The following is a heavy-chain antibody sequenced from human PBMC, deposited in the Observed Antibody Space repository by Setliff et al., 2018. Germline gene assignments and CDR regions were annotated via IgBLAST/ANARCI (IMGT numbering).Heavy chain of an antibody. CDR1: GDTFSTYA. CDR2: IIPLLETA. Sequence: ASVKVSCKASGDTFSTYALSWVRQAPGQGLEWMGGIIPLLETAKYAQKFQGRVTITADKSTSTVFMELNSLRSEDTAFYYCARDSRQWLEGGASGDMDIWGQGTAVTVSS. D-gene: IGHD6-19*01. J-gene: IGHJ6*02. CDR3: ARDSRQWLEGGASGDMDI. V-gene: IGHV1-69*06.